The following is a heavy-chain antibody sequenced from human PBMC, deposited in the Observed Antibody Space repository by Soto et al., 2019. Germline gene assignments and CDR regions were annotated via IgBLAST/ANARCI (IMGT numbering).Heavy chain of an antibody. CDR1: GFTFGTFA. CDR2: ISHDGTYI. V-gene: IGHV3-30*03. CDR3: ARDPSRGDYLEY. J-gene: IGHJ4*02. Sequence: GGSLRLSCVASGFTFGTFAMHWVRQAPGKGLEWVTVISHDGTYIHYEDSVKGRFTISRDNSKNTLYLQMDSLTDEDTAVYYCARDPSRGDYLEYWGQGTLVTVSS. D-gene: IGHD3-16*01.